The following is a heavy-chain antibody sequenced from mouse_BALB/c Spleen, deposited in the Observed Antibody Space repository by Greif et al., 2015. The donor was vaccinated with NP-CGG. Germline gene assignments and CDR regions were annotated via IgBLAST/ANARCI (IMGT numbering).Heavy chain of an antibody. CDR1: GYTFSSYW. D-gene: IGHD2-2*01. J-gene: IGHJ2*01. V-gene: IGHV1-9*01. CDR2: ILPGSGST. CDR3: ARRGSYYGYDYFDY. Sequence: QVQLQQSGAELLKPGASVKISCKATGYTFSSYWIEWVKQRPGHGLEWIGEILPGSGSTNYNEKFKGKATFTADTSSNTDYMQLSSLTSEDSAVYYGARRGSYYGYDYFDYWGQGTTLTVSS.